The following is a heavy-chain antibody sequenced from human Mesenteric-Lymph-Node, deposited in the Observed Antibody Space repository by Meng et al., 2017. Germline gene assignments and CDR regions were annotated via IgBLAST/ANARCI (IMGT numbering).Heavy chain of an antibody. Sequence: ASVKVSCKASGYTFTGYYMHWVRQAPGQGLEWMGRINPNSGDTNYAQEFQAGVTMTRDTSISTAYMELSRLRSDDTAVYYCARDLLLEGSGTYHDYVYYGMDVWGQGTTVTVSS. D-gene: IGHD3-10*01. CDR3: ARDLLLEGSGTYHDYVYYGMDV. CDR2: INPNSGDT. V-gene: IGHV1-2*02. J-gene: IGHJ6*02. CDR1: GYTFTGYY.